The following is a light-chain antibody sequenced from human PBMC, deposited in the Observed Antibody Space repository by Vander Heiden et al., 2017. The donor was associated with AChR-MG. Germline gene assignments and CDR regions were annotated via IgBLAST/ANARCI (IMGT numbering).Light chain of an antibody. CDR2: EDS. CDR1: KLGDKY. CDR3: QAWESSTGGEV. V-gene: IGLV3-1*01. Sequence: SYELTQPPSVSVSPGQTASITCSGDKLGDKYVCWYQQKPGQSPGLVIYEDSKRHSGIPERFSGSNSGNTATMTISGTQAREEADYYCQAWESSTGGEVFGTGTKVTVL. J-gene: IGLJ1*01.